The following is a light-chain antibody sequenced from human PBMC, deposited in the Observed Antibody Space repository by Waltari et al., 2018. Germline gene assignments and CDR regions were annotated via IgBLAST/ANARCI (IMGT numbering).Light chain of an antibody. CDR1: SSDVGTYNY. V-gene: IGLV2-14*01. J-gene: IGLJ2*01. Sequence: QSALTQPASVSGSPGQSITISCTGTSSDVGTYNYVSWYQQHPGKAPKLMIYEVSKRPSGVSNRFSGSKSGNTAYLTISGLQAEDEADYYCSSYTRTSTLVFGGGTKVTVL. CDR2: EVS. CDR3: SSYTRTSTLV.